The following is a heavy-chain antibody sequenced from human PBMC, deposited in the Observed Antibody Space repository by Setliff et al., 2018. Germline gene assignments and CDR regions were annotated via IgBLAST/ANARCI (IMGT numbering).Heavy chain of an antibody. CDR3: ARFSGHNYGSFGS. V-gene: IGHV1-8*02. D-gene: IGHD5-18*01. J-gene: IGHJ4*02. Sequence: ASVKVSCKPSGYTFTNYDINWVRQAAGQGLEWMGWMNPDSRNTGYAQRFQGRVTMTRDTSISTAYMELSSLRSDDTAVHYCARFSGHNYGSFGSWGQGTLVTVSS. CDR2: MNPDSRNT. CDR1: GYTFTNYD.